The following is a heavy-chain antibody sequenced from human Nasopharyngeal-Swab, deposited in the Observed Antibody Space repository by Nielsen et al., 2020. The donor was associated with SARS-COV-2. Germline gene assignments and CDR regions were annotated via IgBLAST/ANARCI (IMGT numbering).Heavy chain of an antibody. D-gene: IGHD1-26*01. J-gene: IGHJ6*02. Sequence: WVRQAPGQGLEGMGWISAYNGNTNYAQKLQGRVTMTTDTSTSTAYMELRSLRSDDTAVYYCAREGGDYYYGMDVWGQGTTVTVSS. CDR2: ISAYNGNT. CDR3: AREGGDYYYGMDV. V-gene: IGHV1-18*01.